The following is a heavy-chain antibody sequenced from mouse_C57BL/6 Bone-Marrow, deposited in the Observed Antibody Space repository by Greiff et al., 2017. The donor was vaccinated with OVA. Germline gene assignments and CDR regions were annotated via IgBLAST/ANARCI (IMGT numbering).Heavy chain of an antibody. CDR3: ARGGGFDY. CDR2: ISNGGGST. V-gene: IGHV5-12*01. Sequence: EVQLVESGGGLVQPGGSLKLSCAASGFTFSDYYMYWVRQTPEKRLEWVAYISNGGGSTYYPDTVKGRFTISRDNAKNTLYLQMSRLKSEDTAMYYCARGGGFDYWGQGTTLTVSS. CDR1: GFTFSDYY. J-gene: IGHJ2*01.